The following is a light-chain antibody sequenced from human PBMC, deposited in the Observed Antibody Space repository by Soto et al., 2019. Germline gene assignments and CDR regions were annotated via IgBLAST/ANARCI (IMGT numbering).Light chain of an antibody. J-gene: IGKJ1*01. CDR3: QQYGSSPPWT. CDR1: QRVSSSY. V-gene: IGKV3-20*01. Sequence: EIVLTQSPGTLSLSPGERATLSCRASQRVSSSYLDWYQQKPGQAPRLLIYGASSRATGIPDRFSGSGSGTDFTRSISRLEPEDFAGYYCQQYGSSPPWTFGQGTKVEIK. CDR2: GAS.